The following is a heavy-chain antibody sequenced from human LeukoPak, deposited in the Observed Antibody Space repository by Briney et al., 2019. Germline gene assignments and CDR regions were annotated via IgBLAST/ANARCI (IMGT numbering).Heavy chain of an antibody. CDR1: GGSFSGYY. CDR3: ARWREYALDY. J-gene: IGHJ4*02. CDR2: INHSGST. Sequence: SETLSLTCAVYGGSFSGYYWSWIRHPPGKGLEWIGEINHSGSTNYHPSLKSRVTISVDTSKNQFSLKLSSVTAADTAVYYCARWREYALDYWGQGTLVTVSS. D-gene: IGHD2-2*01. V-gene: IGHV4-34*01.